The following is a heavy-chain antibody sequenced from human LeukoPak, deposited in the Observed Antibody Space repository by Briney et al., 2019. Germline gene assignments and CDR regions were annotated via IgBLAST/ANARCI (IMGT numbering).Heavy chain of an antibody. CDR2: INPNSGGT. V-gene: IGHV1-2*02. CDR1: GYTFTGYY. CDR3: ARGGLPIYYYYIDV. D-gene: IGHD3-16*01. Sequence: GASVKVSCKASGYTFTGYYMHWVGQAPGQGLEWMGWINPNSGGTNYAQKFQGRGTMNRDRSIKTDYMEVSRLRSDYTAVYYCARGGLPIYYYYIDVWGKGTTVTVSS. J-gene: IGHJ6*03.